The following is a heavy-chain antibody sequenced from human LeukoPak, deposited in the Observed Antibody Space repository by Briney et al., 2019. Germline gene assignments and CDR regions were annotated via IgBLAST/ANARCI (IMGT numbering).Heavy chain of an antibody. J-gene: IGHJ4*02. Sequence: PGGSLRLSCAASGISFSNFGMHWVRQAPGKGLEWVAFIRYDGSNKYYADSVKGRFTISRDNSKNTLYLQMNSLRAEDTAVYYCAKTYIRGGVGVWLSSRFDYWGQGTLVTVSS. V-gene: IGHV3-30*02. CDR1: GISFSNFG. CDR2: IRYDGSNK. CDR3: AKTYIRGGVGVWLSSRFDY. D-gene: IGHD3-16*01.